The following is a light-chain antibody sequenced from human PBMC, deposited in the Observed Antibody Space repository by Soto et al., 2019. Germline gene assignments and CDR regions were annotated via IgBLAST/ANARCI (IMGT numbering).Light chain of an antibody. CDR3: LSGHSRP. V-gene: IGKV1-39*01. CDR1: QSITIY. Sequence: DIQMTQSPSSLSASVGDRVTITCRASQSITIYVSWYQQKPGKAPELLIYGASNLQSGVPSRFSGSGSGTDFTLTISSLQPEDFATYFCLSGHSRPFGGGTKVDIK. CDR2: GAS. J-gene: IGKJ4*01.